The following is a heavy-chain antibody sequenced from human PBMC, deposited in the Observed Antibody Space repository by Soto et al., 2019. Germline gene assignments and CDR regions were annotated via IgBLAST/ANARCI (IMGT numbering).Heavy chain of an antibody. D-gene: IGHD3-3*01. CDR2: IIPIFGTA. Sequence: QVQLVQSGAEVKKPGSSVKVSCKASGGTFSSYAISWVRQAPGQGLEWMGGIIPIFGTANYAQKFQGRVTITADDSTSTADMELSRLRSEDTAVYYCARSGVGGFGVWGFDYWGQGTLVTVSS. J-gene: IGHJ4*02. CDR1: GGTFSSYA. V-gene: IGHV1-69*12. CDR3: ARSGVGGFGVWGFDY.